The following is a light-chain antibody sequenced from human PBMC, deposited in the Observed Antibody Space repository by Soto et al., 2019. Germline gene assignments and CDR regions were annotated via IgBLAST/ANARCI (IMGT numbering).Light chain of an antibody. V-gene: IGLV2-14*01. Sequence: QSALTQPASVSGSPGQSITISCTGTSSDVGGYNYVSWYQQHPGKAPKLMIYDVSNRPPGVSNRFSGSKSGNTASLTISRLHAQDESDYYCSSYTSSSTLVVFGGGTKLTVL. CDR2: DVS. CDR3: SSYTSSSTLVV. CDR1: SSDVGGYNY. J-gene: IGLJ2*01.